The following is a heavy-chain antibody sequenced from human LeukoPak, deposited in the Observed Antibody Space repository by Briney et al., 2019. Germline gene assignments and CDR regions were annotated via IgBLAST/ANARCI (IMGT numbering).Heavy chain of an antibody. CDR3: ARDPGYDSGMDV. D-gene: IGHD5-12*01. CDR2: INTDGRTI. CDR1: GFTFSSYW. V-gene: IGHV3-74*01. Sequence: PGGSLRLSCAASGFTFSSYWMHWVRQVPGKGLVWVSRINTDGRTITYADSVKGRFTISRDNAKNTLYLQMNSLRAEDTAVYYCARDPGYDSGMDVWGQGTTVTVSS. J-gene: IGHJ6*02.